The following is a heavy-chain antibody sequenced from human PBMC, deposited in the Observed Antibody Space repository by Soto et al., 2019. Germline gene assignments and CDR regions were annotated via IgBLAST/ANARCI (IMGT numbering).Heavy chain of an antibody. CDR3: ARDKLTGLFDY. CDR1: GGSFSGYY. D-gene: IGHD2-8*02. CDR2: INHSGST. Sequence: QVQLQQWGAGLLKPSETLSLTCAVYGGSFSGYYWTWIRQPPGTGLEWIGEINHSGSTNYNPSLKGRVTISVDTSKTQFSLKLTSVTAADTAVYYCARDKLTGLFDYWGQGTLVTVSS. V-gene: IGHV4-34*01. J-gene: IGHJ4*02.